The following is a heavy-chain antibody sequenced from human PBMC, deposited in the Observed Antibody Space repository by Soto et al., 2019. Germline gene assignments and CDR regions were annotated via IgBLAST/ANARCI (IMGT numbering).Heavy chain of an antibody. CDR2: INHSGST. Sequence: SLTCAVYGGAFSGYYWGGIPQPPGKGLEWIGEINHSGSTSYNPSLKSRVTISVDTSKNQFSLKLSSVTAADTAVYYCARDDSGSSSGPAFDIWGQGTMVTVSS. V-gene: IGHV4-34*01. CDR1: GGAFSGYY. D-gene: IGHD6-6*01. CDR3: ARDDSGSSSGPAFDI. J-gene: IGHJ3*02.